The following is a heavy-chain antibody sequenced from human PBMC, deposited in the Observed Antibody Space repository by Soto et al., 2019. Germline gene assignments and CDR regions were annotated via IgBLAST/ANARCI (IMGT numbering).Heavy chain of an antibody. CDR3: AVNTRDSSGQYYGPTPIFDH. Sequence: EVRLLESGGGLVQPGGSLRVSCVASGFTFSIYPMSWVRQAPGAGLEGVSSLGSDGSSTYYADSVKGRLTVTRDSSRNTLYPQMNSMSAEDTAVYFCAVNTRDSSGQYYGPTPIFDHWGPGTQVT. CDR2: LGSDGSST. J-gene: IGHJ4*02. CDR1: GFTFSIYP. V-gene: IGHV3-23*01. D-gene: IGHD6-19*01.